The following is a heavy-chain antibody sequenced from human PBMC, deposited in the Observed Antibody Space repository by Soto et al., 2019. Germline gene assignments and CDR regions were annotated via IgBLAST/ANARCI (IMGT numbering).Heavy chain of an antibody. Sequence: QVQLVQSGAEVKKPGASVKVSCKASGYTFTGYYMHWVRQAPGQGLEWMGWINPNSGGTNYAPKFQGRVTMTRDTSISTAYMELSRLRSDDTAVYYCARDDCSRTSCLQPYYYGMDVWGQGTTVTVSS. CDR3: ARDDCSRTSCLQPYYYGMDV. CDR2: INPNSGGT. CDR1: GYTFTGYY. V-gene: IGHV1-2*02. J-gene: IGHJ6*02. D-gene: IGHD2-2*01.